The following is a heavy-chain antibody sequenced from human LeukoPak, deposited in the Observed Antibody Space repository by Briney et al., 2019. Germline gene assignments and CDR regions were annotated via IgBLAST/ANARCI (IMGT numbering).Heavy chain of an antibody. D-gene: IGHD3-22*01. CDR1: GFTVSSNY. Sequence: GGSLRLSCAASGFTVSSNYMSWVRQAPGKGLEWVSVIYSGGSTYYADSVKGGFTISRDNSKNTLYLQMNSLRAEDTAVYYCARWSSGYYPLDYWGQGTLVTVSS. V-gene: IGHV3-66*01. J-gene: IGHJ4*02. CDR3: ARWSSGYYPLDY. CDR2: IYSGGST.